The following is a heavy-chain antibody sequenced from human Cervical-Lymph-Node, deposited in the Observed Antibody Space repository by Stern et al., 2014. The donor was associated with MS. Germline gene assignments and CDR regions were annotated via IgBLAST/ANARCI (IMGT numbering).Heavy chain of an antibody. CDR1: GYTFTSYW. J-gene: IGHJ4*02. Sequence: QLVQSGPGVKRPGESLKISCQASGYTFTSYWIGWVRQMPGKGLEWIAIIFPGGSDIRYSPSFQGQVTISADKSSSTAYLQWNNLKASDTAIYYCARQRYFDYWGQGTLVTVSS. V-gene: IGHV5-51*01. CDR3: ARQRYFDY. CDR2: IFPGGSDI.